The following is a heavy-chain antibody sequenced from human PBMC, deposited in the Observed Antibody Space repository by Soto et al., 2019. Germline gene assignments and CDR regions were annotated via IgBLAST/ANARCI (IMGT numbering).Heavy chain of an antibody. CDR1: GGSISSDNYF. D-gene: IGHD1-26*01. Sequence: QMQLQESGPGLVKPSETLSLTCTVSGGSISSDNYFWGWIRQSPGKGLEWIASISYSGSPYYNSSLQSRVSISVDTSKNQFSLRLNSMTAADTAVYYCAKHATYFPFDYWAQGALVTVSS. V-gene: IGHV4-39*01. J-gene: IGHJ4*02. CDR3: AKHATYFPFDY. CDR2: ISYSGSP.